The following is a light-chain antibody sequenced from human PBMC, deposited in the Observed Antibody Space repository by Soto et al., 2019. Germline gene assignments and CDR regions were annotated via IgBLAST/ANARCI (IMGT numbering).Light chain of an antibody. CDR1: SSDVGGYNF. J-gene: IGLJ3*02. Sequence: QSALTQPASVSGSPGQSITISCTGTSSDVGGYNFVSWYQHYSGKAPKLIIYEVSKWPSGLSNRFSGSKSDNTASLTISGLQAEDEADYYCCSYAGSRTWVFGGGTQLTVL. CDR3: CSYAGSRTWV. CDR2: EVS. V-gene: IGLV2-23*02.